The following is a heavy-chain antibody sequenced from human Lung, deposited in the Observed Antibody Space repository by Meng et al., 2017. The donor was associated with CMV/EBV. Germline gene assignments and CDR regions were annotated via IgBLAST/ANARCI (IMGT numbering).Heavy chain of an antibody. CDR2: IKQDGSEK. D-gene: IGHD3-10*01. CDR3: ASSFAY. Sequence: GESLKISCAASGFTFSTYWMNWVRQAPGKGLEWVANIKQDGSEKYYVGSVEGRFTISRDNSKNSLYLQMNSLRAEDTAVYYCASSFAYWGQGNLVPSPQ. V-gene: IGHV3-7*01. CDR1: GFTFSTYW. J-gene: IGHJ4*02.